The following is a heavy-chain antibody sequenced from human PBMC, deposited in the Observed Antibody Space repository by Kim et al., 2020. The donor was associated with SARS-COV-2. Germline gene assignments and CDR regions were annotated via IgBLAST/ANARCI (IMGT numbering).Heavy chain of an antibody. J-gene: IGHJ5*02. CDR1: GFTLISHD. V-gene: IGHV3-48*02. Sequence: GGSLRLSCAATGFTLISHDMHWVRQAPGKGLECVAFITRSTGRIFYADYVKGRFTISRDNAKNSLYLQMDSLRDEDTAVYYCARGLAYCGGDCPWGQGTLVTVSS. CDR2: ITRSTGRI. D-gene: IGHD2-21*02. CDR3: ARGLAYCGGDCP.